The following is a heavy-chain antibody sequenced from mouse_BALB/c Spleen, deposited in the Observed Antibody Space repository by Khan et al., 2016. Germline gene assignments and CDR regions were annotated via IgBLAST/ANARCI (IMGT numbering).Heavy chain of an antibody. CDR2: IAPGSGST. V-gene: IGHV1S41*01. CDR3: ARWYFDV. Sequence: DLVKPGASVKLSCKASGYTFTSYWINWIKQRPGQGLEWIGRIAPGSGSTYYNEMFKGKATLTVDTSSSTAYIQLSSLSSEDSAVYFCARWYFDVWVAGTTVTVSS. J-gene: IGHJ1*01. CDR1: GYTFTSYW.